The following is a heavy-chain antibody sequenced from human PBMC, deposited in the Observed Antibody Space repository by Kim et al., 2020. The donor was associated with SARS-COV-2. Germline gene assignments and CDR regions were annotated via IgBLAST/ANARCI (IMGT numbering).Heavy chain of an antibody. V-gene: IGHV4-59*01. CDR3: ARVSYDSSGYEVRTDYFDD. CDR2: IYYSGST. J-gene: IGHJ4*02. D-gene: IGHD3-22*01. Sequence: SETLSLTCTVSGGSISSYYWSWIRQPPGKGLEWIGYIYYSGSTNYNPSLKSRVTISVDTSKNQFSLKLSSVTAADAAVYYCARVSYDSSGYEVRTDYFDDWGQGTLVTVSS. CDR1: GGSISSYY.